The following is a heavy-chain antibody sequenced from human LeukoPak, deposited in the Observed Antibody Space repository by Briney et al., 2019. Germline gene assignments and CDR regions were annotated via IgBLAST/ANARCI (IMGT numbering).Heavy chain of an antibody. CDR3: ARDCSNGVCYPRDY. CDR2: ITTYNGDK. Sequence: ASVKVPCKASGYTLSGYGISWVRQGPGQGLEWIGWITTYNGDKKYSEKFQGRVTMSTDTSTGTYYMELKSLRSDDTAIYYCARDCSNGVCYPRDYWGQGTLVTVS. CDR1: GYTLSGYG. J-gene: IGHJ4*02. V-gene: IGHV1-18*01. D-gene: IGHD2-8*01.